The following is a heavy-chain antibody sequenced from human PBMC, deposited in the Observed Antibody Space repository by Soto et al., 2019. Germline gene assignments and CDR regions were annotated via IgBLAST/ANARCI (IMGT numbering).Heavy chain of an antibody. CDR2: IYQCGST. D-gene: IGHD3-22*01. CDR3: ARELLFYDSDGFSWDDAFDI. Sequence: SETLSLTCAVSGGSLSSSAYSWSWSRQPPGKGLEWIGFIYQCGSTYYNPSLKSRVTMSLDRPKNQFSLKLSSVTAADTAVYYCARELLFYDSDGFSWDDAFDIWGQGTMVTVSS. V-gene: IGHV4-30-2*01. CDR1: GGSLSSSAYS. J-gene: IGHJ3*02.